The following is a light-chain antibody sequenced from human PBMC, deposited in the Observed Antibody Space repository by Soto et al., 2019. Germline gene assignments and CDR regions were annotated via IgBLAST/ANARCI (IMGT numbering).Light chain of an antibody. CDR2: GAS. J-gene: IGKJ3*01. V-gene: IGKV1-39*01. CDR1: ETVSTY. Sequence: DIQMTQSPYSLSASVGDRVTIACRASETVSTYVNWYQQKPGRAPKLLIYGASNLQSGVPSRFSGSGSATDFTLTITSLQPEYFATYYCQQSYSTTFTFGPGTKVDIK. CDR3: QQSYSTTFT.